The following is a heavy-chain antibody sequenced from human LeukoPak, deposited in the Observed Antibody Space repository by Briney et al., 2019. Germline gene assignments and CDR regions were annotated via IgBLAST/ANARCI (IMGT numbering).Heavy chain of an antibody. CDR1: GFTFSNYG. CDR3: ARVAGWYDAFDI. CDR2: ISSSSSYI. Sequence: GGSLRLSCAASGFTFSNYGMHWVRQAPGKGLEWVSSISSSSSYIYYADSVKGRFTISRDNAKNSLYLQMNSLRAEDTAVYYCARVAGWYDAFDIWGQGTMVTVSS. V-gene: IGHV3-21*01. D-gene: IGHD6-19*01. J-gene: IGHJ3*02.